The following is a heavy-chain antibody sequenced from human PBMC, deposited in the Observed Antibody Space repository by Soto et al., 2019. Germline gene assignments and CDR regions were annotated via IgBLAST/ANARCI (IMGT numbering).Heavy chain of an antibody. CDR3: ARMKVDSYQFYYSMDV. CDR2: IFSDNER. Sequence: SGPTLVNPTETLTLTCTVSGFSLTTGKMGVSWIRQPPGKALEWLAHIFSDNERSYSTSLQGRLTISKDTSGSQVVLSMTNVDPVDTATYYCARMKVDSYQFYYSMDVWGQGTTVTVSS. CDR1: GFSLTTGKMG. D-gene: IGHD3-9*01. J-gene: IGHJ6*02. V-gene: IGHV2-26*01.